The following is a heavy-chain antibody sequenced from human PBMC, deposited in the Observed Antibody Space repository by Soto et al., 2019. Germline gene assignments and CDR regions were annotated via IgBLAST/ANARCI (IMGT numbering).Heavy chain of an antibody. CDR1: GFSFSSSG. V-gene: IGHV3-33*03. D-gene: IGHD2-21*01. Sequence: QVQLVASGVGVVQPGRSLRLSCATSGFSFSSSGLHWVRQAPGKGLEWVAVLWSDEVTQDYADYVEGRFTISRENSKNTQYPQMTGVRAEHSAADYGESYDGGGQCYCWGQGTLVTVSS. CDR2: LWSDEVTQ. CDR3: ESYDGGGQCYC. J-gene: IGHJ4*02.